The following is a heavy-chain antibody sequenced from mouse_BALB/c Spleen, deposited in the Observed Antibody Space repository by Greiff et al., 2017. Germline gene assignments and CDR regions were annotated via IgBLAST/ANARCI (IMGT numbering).Heavy chain of an antibody. J-gene: IGHJ4*01. CDR2: ISDGGSYT. V-gene: IGHV5-4*02. Sequence: EVQLVESGGGLVKPGGSLKLSCAASGFTFSDYYMYWVRQTPEKRLEWVATISDGGSYTYYPDSVKGRFTISRDNAKNNLYLQMSSLKSEDTAMYYCARDGGYGVDYWGQGTSVTVSS. CDR1: GFTFSDYY. CDR3: ARDGGYGVDY. D-gene: IGHD1-1*02.